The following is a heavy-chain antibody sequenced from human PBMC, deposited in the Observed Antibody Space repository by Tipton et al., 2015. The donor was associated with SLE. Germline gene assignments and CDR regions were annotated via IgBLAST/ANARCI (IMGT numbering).Heavy chain of an antibody. CDR2: IWYDGSNK. Sequence: SGFTFSSYGMHWVRQAPGKGLEWVAVIWYDGSNKYYADSVKGRFTISRDNSKNTLYLQMNSLRAEDTAVYYCAKGLHFTWYFDLWGRGTLVTVSS. CDR3: AKGLHFTWYFDL. CDR1: GFTFSSYG. V-gene: IGHV3-33*06. D-gene: IGHD3-3*02. J-gene: IGHJ2*01.